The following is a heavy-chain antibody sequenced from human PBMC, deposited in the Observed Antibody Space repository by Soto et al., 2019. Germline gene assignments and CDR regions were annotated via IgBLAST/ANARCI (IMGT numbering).Heavy chain of an antibody. J-gene: IGHJ4*02. D-gene: IGHD3-10*01. V-gene: IGHV3-49*04. CDR3: ATEDFGSGRGAF. CDR1: GFAFGVYA. CDR2: IRNKPSGETT. Sequence: PGGSLRLSCTTSGFAFGVYAMSWVRQAPGKGLEWVAFIRNKPSGETTEYAPSVKGRFSISRDDSKSIAHLQMNSLKTEDTAIYYCATEDFGSGRGAFWGQGILVTVYS.